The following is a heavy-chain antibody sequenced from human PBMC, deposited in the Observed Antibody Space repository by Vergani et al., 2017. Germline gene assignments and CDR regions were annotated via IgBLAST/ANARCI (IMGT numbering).Heavy chain of an antibody. CDR2: VSTSGST. J-gene: IGHJ4*02. Sequence: QVQLQESGPGLVKPSQTLSLTCTVSGGSISSAGFYWSWVRQPAGKELEWIGRVSTSGSTNYNPSLKSRVTMSIDTSKNQFPLKLSSVTAADTAVYYCARSRLERWLHLGYFDYWGQGTLVTVSS. D-gene: IGHD5-24*01. CDR3: ARSRLERWLHLGYFDY. V-gene: IGHV4-61*02. CDR1: GGSISSAGFY.